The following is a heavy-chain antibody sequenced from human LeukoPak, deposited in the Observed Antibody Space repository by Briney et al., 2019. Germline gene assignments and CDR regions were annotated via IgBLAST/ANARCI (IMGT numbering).Heavy chain of an antibody. CDR3: ARVPCITIFGVVIMGAFDI. J-gene: IGHJ3*02. D-gene: IGHD3-3*01. Sequence: SETLSLTCTVSGGSISSGGYYWSWNRQHPGKGLEWIGYIYYSGSTYYNPSLKSRVTISVDTSKNQFSLKLSSVTAADTAVYYCARVPCITIFGVVIMGAFDIWGQGTMVTVSS. CDR2: IYYSGST. V-gene: IGHV4-31*03. CDR1: GGSISSGGYY.